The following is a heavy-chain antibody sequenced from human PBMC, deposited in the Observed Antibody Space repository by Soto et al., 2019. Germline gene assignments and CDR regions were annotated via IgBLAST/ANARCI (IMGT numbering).Heavy chain of an antibody. CDR2: ISGRGTT. J-gene: IGHJ4*02. CDR3: AKFRGQVYGDYYLDQ. V-gene: IGHV3-23*01. D-gene: IGHD4-17*01. CDR1: GFTFGTYA. Sequence: EVPLLESGGGLVQSGGSLRLSCAASGFTFGTYAMSWVRQAPGKGLEWVSGISGRGTTFYADSVKGRFTISRDNSKNTLHLQMDSLRAEDMAFYYCAKFRGQVYGDYYLDQWGQGTLVTVSS.